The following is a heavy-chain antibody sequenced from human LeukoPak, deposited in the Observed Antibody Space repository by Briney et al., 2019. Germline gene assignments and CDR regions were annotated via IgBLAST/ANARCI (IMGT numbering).Heavy chain of an antibody. CDR2: ISGSGGST. Sequence: PGGSLRLSCAASGFTFSSYAMSWVRQAPGKGLEWVSAISGSGGSTYYADSVKGRSTISRDNSKNTLYLQMNSLRAEDTAVYYCATQAPRYFDCPPHYYYYYGMDVWGQGTTVTVSS. D-gene: IGHD3-9*01. J-gene: IGHJ6*02. CDR1: GFTFSSYA. V-gene: IGHV3-23*01. CDR3: ATQAPRYFDCPPHYYYYYGMDV.